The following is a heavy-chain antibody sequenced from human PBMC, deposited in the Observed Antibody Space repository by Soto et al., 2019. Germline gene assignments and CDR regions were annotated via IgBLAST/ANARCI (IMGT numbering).Heavy chain of an antibody. Sequence: QITLKESGPTLVKPTQTLTLTCTFSGLSLRTTGVGVGWVRQPPGKALEWLALLYWDDDKRYSPSLKSRLSITKDTSEKQVVLTMTNMDTVDTATYYCVQSRFGGDFLEIYSSHSYYGLYVWGQGTTVTVSS. CDR1: GLSLRTTGVG. V-gene: IGHV2-5*02. D-gene: IGHD2-21*02. J-gene: IGHJ6*02. CDR2: LYWDDDK. CDR3: VQSRFGGDFLEIYSSHSYYGLYV.